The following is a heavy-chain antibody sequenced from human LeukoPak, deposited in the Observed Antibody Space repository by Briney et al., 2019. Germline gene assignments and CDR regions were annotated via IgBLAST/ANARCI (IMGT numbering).Heavy chain of an antibody. Sequence: GGSLRLSCAASGFTFSMYAMTWVRQAPGKGLEWVSSISGSGDTTYYADSVKGRFTISRDSSKNTLHLQMNSLRAEDTAVYYCAKEVWFDPWGQGTLVTVSS. CDR2: ISGSGDTT. V-gene: IGHV3-23*01. J-gene: IGHJ5*02. CDR3: AKEVWFDP. CDR1: GFTFSMYA.